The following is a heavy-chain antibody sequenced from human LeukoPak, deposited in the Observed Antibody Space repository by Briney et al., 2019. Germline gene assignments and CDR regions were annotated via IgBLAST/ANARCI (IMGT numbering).Heavy chain of an antibody. Sequence: SETLSLTCIVSGGSISSYFWSWIRQPPGKGLEWIGYISNSGSTNYNPSLKSRVTISADTSKNQFSLQLNSVTPEDTAVYYCARGGARGELLDYWGQGTLVTVSS. CDR3: ARGGARGELLDY. D-gene: IGHD1-26*01. CDR1: GGSISSYF. J-gene: IGHJ4*02. V-gene: IGHV4-59*12. CDR2: ISNSGST.